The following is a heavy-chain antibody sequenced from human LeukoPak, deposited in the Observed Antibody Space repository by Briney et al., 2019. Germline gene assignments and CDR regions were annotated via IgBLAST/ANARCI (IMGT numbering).Heavy chain of an antibody. CDR1: GFTFSSYA. Sequence: PGGSLRLSCAASGFTFSSYAMTWVRQAPGKGVEWVSAISGSGDSTYYADSVKGRFTISRDISKNTLYLQMNSLRAEDTAVYYCVSSGWYGGYFDNWGQGTLVTVSS. CDR2: ISGSGDST. J-gene: IGHJ4*02. V-gene: IGHV3-23*01. CDR3: VSSGWYGGYFDN. D-gene: IGHD6-19*01.